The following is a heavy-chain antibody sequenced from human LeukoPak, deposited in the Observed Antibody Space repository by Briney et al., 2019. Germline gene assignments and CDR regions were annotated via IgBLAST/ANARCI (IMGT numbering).Heavy chain of an antibody. Sequence: SETLSLTCAVYGGSFSGYYWSWIRQPPGKGLEWIGEINHSGSTNYNPSLKSRVTISVDTSKSQFSLKLSSVTAADTAVYYCASTYYYDSSGYYEKRFDYWGQGTLVTVSS. J-gene: IGHJ4*02. CDR3: ASTYYYDSSGYYEKRFDY. D-gene: IGHD3-22*01. CDR2: INHSGST. CDR1: GGSFSGYY. V-gene: IGHV4-34*01.